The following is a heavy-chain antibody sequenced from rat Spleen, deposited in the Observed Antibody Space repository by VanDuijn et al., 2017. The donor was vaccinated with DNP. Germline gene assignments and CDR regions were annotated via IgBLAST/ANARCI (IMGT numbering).Heavy chain of an antibody. J-gene: IGHJ3*01. D-gene: IGHD1-2*01. CDR3: ATQRNYYSSCPFAY. V-gene: IGHV5S10*01. Sequence: EVQLVESGGGLLQPGRSLKLSCAASGFTFSDYAMVWVRQAPKKGLEWVATIIYDGSRTYYRDSVKGRFTISRDNAKSTLYLQMDSLRSEDTATYYCATQRNYYSSCPFAYWGQGTLVTVSS. CDR1: GFTFSDYA. CDR2: IIYDGSRT.